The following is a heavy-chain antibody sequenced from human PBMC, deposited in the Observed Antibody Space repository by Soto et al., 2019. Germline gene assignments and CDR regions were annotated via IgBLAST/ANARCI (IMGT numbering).Heavy chain of an antibody. CDR2: IYPGDSDT. CDR3: ARHAEYSRSRDSYYYYYGMDV. CDR1: GYSFTSYW. V-gene: IGHV5-51*01. D-gene: IGHD6-6*01. Sequence: GESLKISCKGSGYSFTSYWIGWVRQMPGKGLEWMGIIYPGDSDTRYSPSFQGQVTISADKSISTAYLQWSSLKASDTAMYYCARHAEYSRSRDSYYYYYGMDVWGQGTTVTVSS. J-gene: IGHJ6*02.